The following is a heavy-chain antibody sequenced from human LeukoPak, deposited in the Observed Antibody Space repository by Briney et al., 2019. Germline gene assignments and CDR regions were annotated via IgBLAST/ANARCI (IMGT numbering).Heavy chain of an antibody. Sequence: SVKVSCKASGYTFTSYGISWVRQAPGQGLDWMGWVSAYNGDTNYAQRFQGRVTMTTDASTSTAYTELRSLRSDDTAVYYCARDCSTSCCPPFNYWGQGTLVTVSS. J-gene: IGHJ4*02. CDR2: VSAYNGDT. CDR1: GYTFTSYG. D-gene: IGHD2-2*01. V-gene: IGHV1-18*04. CDR3: ARDCSTSCCPPFNY.